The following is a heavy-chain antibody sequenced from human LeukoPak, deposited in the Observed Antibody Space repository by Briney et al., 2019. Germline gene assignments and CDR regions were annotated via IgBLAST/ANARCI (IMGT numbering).Heavy chain of an antibody. J-gene: IGHJ4*02. V-gene: IGHV1-2*02. Sequence: ASVKVSCKASGYTFTDYYLQWVRQAPGQGLEWMGWINPNSGGSGSAQRFKGRVTMTRDTPINTAYMELSSLRSDDTAVYYCARNYNFGSDYWGQGTLLTVSS. CDR2: INPNSGGS. CDR1: GYTFTDYY. D-gene: IGHD5-24*01. CDR3: ARNYNFGSDY.